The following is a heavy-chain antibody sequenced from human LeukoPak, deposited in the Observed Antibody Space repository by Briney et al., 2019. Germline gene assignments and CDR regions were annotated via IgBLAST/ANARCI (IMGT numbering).Heavy chain of an antibody. J-gene: IGHJ3*02. CDR1: GGSISSGDYY. Sequence: PSETLSLTCTVSGGSISSGDYYWSWIRQPPGKGLEWIGYIYYSGSTHYNPSLKSRVTISVDTSKNQFSLKLSSVTAADTAVYYCARDSRRHDAFDIWGQGTMVTVSS. V-gene: IGHV4-30-4*08. CDR3: ARDSRRHDAFDI. CDR2: IYYSGST. D-gene: IGHD2/OR15-2a*01.